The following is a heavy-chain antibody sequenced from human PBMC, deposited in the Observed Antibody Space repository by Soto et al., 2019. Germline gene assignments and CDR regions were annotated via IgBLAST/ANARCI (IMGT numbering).Heavy chain of an antibody. D-gene: IGHD3-22*01. CDR3: AKDRMIVVVAPFDY. CDR2: IKTDGSLT. J-gene: IGHJ4*02. Sequence: EAQLVQSGGGLVQPGGSMRLSCAASGFTFSSYWMHWVRQAPGKGLVWVSSIKTDGSLTPYADSVKGRFTISRDNAKNTLYLQMNSLRAEDTAVYYCAKDRMIVVVAPFDYWGQGTLVTVSS. V-gene: IGHV3-74*03. CDR1: GFTFSSYW.